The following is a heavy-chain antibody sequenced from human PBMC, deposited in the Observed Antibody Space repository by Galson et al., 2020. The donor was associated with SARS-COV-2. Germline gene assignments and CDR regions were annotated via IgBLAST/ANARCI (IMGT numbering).Heavy chain of an antibody. J-gene: IGHJ4*02. CDR3: VRGNNKEVLVAADFDS. CDR1: RFTFGIHA. CDR2: ILHDGSNT. V-gene: IGHV3-30*04. Sequence: GESLKISCEASRFTFGIHAMHWVRQAPGKGLEWVAVILHDGSNTYYADSVKGRFTISRDNSKNTLYLQMNSLRPEDTAVYYCVRGNNKEVLVAADFDSWGQGTLVTVSS. D-gene: IGHD2-15*01.